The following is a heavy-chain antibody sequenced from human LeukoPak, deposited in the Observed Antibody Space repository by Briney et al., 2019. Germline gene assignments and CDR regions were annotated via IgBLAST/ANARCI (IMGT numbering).Heavy chain of an antibody. J-gene: IGHJ4*02. CDR1: GASIRSGRNY. V-gene: IGHV4-39*01. CDR2: IYYSGSS. D-gene: IGHD5-18*01. Sequence: SETLSLTCNVSGASIRSGRNYWGWIRQSPGKGLEWIGSIYYSGSSSYNPSLQSRVSISVDTSKNRISLKVFSLTAADTALYYCARHVSGSAMMHYFDYWGQGNLVTVSS. CDR3: ARHVSGSAMMHYFDY.